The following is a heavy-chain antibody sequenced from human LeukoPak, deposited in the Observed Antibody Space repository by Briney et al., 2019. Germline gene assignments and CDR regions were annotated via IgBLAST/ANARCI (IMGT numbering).Heavy chain of an antibody. CDR2: INPSGGST. Sequence: APVKVSCKASGYTFTSYYMHWVRQAPGQGLEWMGIINPSGGSTSYAQKFQGRVTMTRDTSTSTVYMELSSLRSEDTAVYYCASSLAVAGPRDYWGQGTLVTVSS. V-gene: IGHV1-46*01. CDR3: ASSLAVAGPRDY. J-gene: IGHJ4*02. D-gene: IGHD6-19*01. CDR1: GYTFTSYY.